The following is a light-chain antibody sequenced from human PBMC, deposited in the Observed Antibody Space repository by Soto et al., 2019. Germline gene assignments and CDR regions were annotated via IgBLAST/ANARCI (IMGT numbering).Light chain of an antibody. CDR2: KAS. CDR1: QSVQTW. J-gene: IGKJ1*01. Sequence: IQLTQSPSTLSASVGDRVTITCRASQSVQTWLAWYQQKPGKAPKLLIYKASTLKSGVPSRFSGSGSGTECTLTISSLQPDDVATYYCQHYNSYSEALGQGTKVDIK. CDR3: QHYNSYSEA. V-gene: IGKV1-5*03.